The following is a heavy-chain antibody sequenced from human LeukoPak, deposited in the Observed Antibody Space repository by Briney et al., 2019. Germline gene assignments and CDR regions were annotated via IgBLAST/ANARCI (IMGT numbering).Heavy chain of an antibody. CDR2: INPNSGGT. J-gene: IGHJ4*02. D-gene: IGHD4-17*01. V-gene: IGHV1-2*02. CDR3: ARDTDYGDYPDY. Sequence: GASVKVPCKASGYTFTGYYMHWVRQAPGQGLEWMGWINPNSGGTNYAQKFQGRVTMTRDTSISTAYMELSRLRSDDTAVYYCARDTDYGDYPDYWGQGTLVTVSS. CDR1: GYTFTGYY.